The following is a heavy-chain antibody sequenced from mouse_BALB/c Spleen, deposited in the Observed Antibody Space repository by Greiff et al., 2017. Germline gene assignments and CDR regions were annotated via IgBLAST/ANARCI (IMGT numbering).Heavy chain of an antibody. CDR2: IYPGNGDT. D-gene: IGHD1-2*01. J-gene: IGHJ4*01. CDR3: ARGDYGPYAMDY. Sequence: QVQLQQPGAELVKPGASVKMSCKASGYTFTSYNMHWVKQTPGQGLEWIGAIYPGNGDTSYNPKFKGKATLTADKSSSTAYMQLSSLTSEDSAVYYCARGDYGPYAMDYWGQGTSVTVSS. V-gene: IGHV1-12*01. CDR1: GYTFTSYN.